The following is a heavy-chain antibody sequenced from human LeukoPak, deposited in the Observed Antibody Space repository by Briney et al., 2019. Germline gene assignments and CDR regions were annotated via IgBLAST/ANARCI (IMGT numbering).Heavy chain of an antibody. V-gene: IGHV3-33*08. D-gene: IGHD7-27*01. CDR3: ARERGTGILDY. J-gene: IGHJ4*02. CDR2: IWYDGSNK. Sequence: GGSLRLSCAASGFTFSSYAMSWVRQAPGKGLEWVAVIWYDGSNKYYADSVKGRFTISRDNSKNTLYLQMNSLRAEDTAVYYCARERGTGILDYWGQGTLVPVSS. CDR1: GFTFSSYA.